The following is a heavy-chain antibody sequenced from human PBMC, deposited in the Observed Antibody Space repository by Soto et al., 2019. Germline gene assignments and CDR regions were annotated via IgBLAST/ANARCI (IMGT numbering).Heavy chain of an antibody. J-gene: IGHJ4*02. CDR3: ATPRIYEYYFDY. CDR2: IHPSGGGS. CDR1: GYTFTSYD. Sequence: ASVKVSCKASGYTFTSYDINWVRQATGQGLEWMGIIHPSGGGSTYAQKFQGRVTMTEDTSTDTAYMELSSLRSEDTAVYYCATPRIYEYYFDYWGQGTLVTVSS. V-gene: IGHV1-46*01. D-gene: IGHD5-12*01.